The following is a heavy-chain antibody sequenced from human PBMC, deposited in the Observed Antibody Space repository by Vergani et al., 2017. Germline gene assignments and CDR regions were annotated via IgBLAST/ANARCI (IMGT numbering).Heavy chain of an antibody. V-gene: IGHV3-21*02. Sequence: EVQVVQSGGGLVKPGGSLRLSCVTSGFIFSDYNLNWVRQAPGSGLEWVASISGRSSYVNYAVSVKGRFTISRDNAKNSLFLQMNSLRAEDTAVYYCVREETFYDSVSDYLAGYFDHWGQGALVTVSS. D-gene: IGHD3-3*01. J-gene: IGHJ4*02. CDR2: ISGRSSYV. CDR3: VREETFYDSVSDYLAGYFDH. CDR1: GFIFSDYN.